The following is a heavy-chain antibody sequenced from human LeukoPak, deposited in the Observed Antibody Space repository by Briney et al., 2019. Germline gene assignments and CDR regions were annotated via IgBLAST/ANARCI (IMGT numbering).Heavy chain of an antibody. V-gene: IGHV1-3*01. D-gene: IGHD6-19*01. CDR2: INAGNGNT. CDR3: ARVGRIAVAGSFGAFDI. CDR1: GYPFTSYA. J-gene: IGHJ3*02. Sequence: ASVKVSFKASGYPFTSYAMHWGRPAPGQRVGWMGWINAGNGNTKYSQKFQGRVTITRDTSASTAYMELSSLRSEDTAVYYCARVGRIAVAGSFGAFDIWGQGTMVTVSS.